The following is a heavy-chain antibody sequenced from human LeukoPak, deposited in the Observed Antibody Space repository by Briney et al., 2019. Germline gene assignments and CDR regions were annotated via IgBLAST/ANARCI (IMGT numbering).Heavy chain of an antibody. CDR3: ARKSAGGDLGYYDAFDI. CDR1: GYSFTSYD. V-gene: IGHV1-8*01. CDR2: MNPNNGNT. D-gene: IGHD2-21*02. Sequence: ASVKVSCKTSGYSFTSYDINWVRQATGQGLEWMGWMNPNNGNTGYAQKFQGRVTMTRNTSISTAYMELSSLRSEDTAVYYCARKSAGGDLGYYDAFDIWGQGTMVTVSS. J-gene: IGHJ3*02.